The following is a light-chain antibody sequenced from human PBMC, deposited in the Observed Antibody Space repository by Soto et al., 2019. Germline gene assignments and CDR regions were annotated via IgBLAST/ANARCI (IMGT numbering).Light chain of an antibody. CDR3: QQLNNYPIT. V-gene: IGKV1-9*01. CDR1: QGINSY. CDR2: TAS. J-gene: IGKJ5*01. Sequence: DIQLTQSPSFLSASVGDRDTITCRASQGINSYLAWYQQKPGKAPKLLIYTASTLQSGVPSRFSGSGSGTEFTLTISSLQPEDFATYYCQQLNNYPITFGQGTRLEIK.